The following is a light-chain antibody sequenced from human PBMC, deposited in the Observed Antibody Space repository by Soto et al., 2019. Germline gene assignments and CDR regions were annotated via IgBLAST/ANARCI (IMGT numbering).Light chain of an antibody. CDR1: QSLVHSDGIAY. V-gene: IGKV2-30*02. CDR3: MQGTHWPIT. CDR2: KVS. J-gene: IGKJ5*01. Sequence: DVVMTQSALYLPVTLGQPASISCRSNQSLVHSDGIAYFSWFQQRPGRSPRRLIYKVSNRDSGVPARFTGSVSGTDFALKISRVEAEDVGVYYCMQGTHWPITFGQGTRLEIK.